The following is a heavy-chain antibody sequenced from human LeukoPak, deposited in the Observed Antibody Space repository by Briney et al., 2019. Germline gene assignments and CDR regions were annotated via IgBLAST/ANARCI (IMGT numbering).Heavy chain of an antibody. D-gene: IGHD6-13*01. V-gene: IGHV3-30*18. J-gene: IGHJ6*04. CDR2: ISYDGSNK. CDR3: AKGGIAAAEPRYYYGMDV. Sequence: GGSLRLSCAASGFTFSSYGMHWVRQAPGKGLEWVAVISYDGSNKYYADSVKGRVTISRENSKNKLYLKMNSLRAEDTAVYYCAKGGIAAAEPRYYYGMDVWGKGTTVTASS. CDR1: GFTFSSYG.